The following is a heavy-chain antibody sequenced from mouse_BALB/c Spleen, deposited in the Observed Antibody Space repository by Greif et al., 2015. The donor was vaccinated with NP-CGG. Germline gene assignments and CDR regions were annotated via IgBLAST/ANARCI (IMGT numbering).Heavy chain of an antibody. V-gene: IGHV1-7*01. Sequence: QVQLQQSGAELAKPGASVKMSCKASGYTLTSYWMHWVKQRPGQGLEWIGYINPSTGYTEYNQKSKDKATLTADKSSSTAYMQLSSLTSEDSAVYYCARRDSSGYGYWGQGTTLTVSS. CDR1: GYTLTSYW. D-gene: IGHD3-2*01. CDR2: INPSTGYT. J-gene: IGHJ2*01. CDR3: ARRDSSGYGY.